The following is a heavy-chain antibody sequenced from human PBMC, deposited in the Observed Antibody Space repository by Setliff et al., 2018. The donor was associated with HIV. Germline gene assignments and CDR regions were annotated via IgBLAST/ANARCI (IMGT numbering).Heavy chain of an antibody. CDR3: NIYYYYYMDV. V-gene: IGHV4-61*09. CDR2: IYASGST. J-gene: IGHJ6*03. Sequence: PSETLSLTCTVSGGSINSGSYYWNWIRQPAGKGLEWIGHIYASGSTNYNPSLKSRVTMSVDTSKNQFSLKLSSVTAADTAVYYCNIYYYYYMDVWGKGTTVTVS. CDR1: GGSINSGSYY.